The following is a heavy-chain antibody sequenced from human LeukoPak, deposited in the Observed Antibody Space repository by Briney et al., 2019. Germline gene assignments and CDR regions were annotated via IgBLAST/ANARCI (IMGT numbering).Heavy chain of an antibody. D-gene: IGHD3-10*01. J-gene: IGHJ4*02. CDR3: ARKSLWFKYYDY. CDR1: GFTFTSYT. V-gene: IGHV3-30*04. Sequence: GGSLRLSCAASGFTFTSYTMHWVRQAPGKGLEWVAATSYDGGNKYYADSVKGRFTISRDNSKNTLYLQMNSLRAEDTAVYFCARKSLWFKYYDYWGQGMVVTVSS. CDR2: TSYDGGNK.